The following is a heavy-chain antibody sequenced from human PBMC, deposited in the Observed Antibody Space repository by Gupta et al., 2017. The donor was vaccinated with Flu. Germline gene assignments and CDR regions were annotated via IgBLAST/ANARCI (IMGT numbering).Heavy chain of an antibody. Sequence: QVQLVESGGGVVQPGRSLRLSCAASGVTCSSYGMHWVRQAPGKGLEWVAVIWYDGSNKYYADSVKGRFTISRDNSKNTLYLQMNSLRAEDTAVYYCARDLGGYYDSSGYPTWGQGTLVTVSS. V-gene: IGHV3-33*01. D-gene: IGHD3-22*01. CDR1: GVTCSSYG. CDR3: ARDLGGYYDSSGYPT. CDR2: IWYDGSNK. J-gene: IGHJ5*02.